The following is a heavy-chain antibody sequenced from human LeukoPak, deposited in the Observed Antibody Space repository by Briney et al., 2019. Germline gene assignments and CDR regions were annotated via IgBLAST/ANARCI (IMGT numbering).Heavy chain of an antibody. J-gene: IGHJ6*03. CDR2: IYYSGST. CDR3: ASTMIVVAGGYYMDV. V-gene: IGHV4-59*01. Sequence: SETLSLTCTVSSGSISSYYWSWIRQPPGKGLEWIGYIYYSGSTNYNPSLKSRVTISVDTSNNKFSLKLSSVTAADTAVYYCASTMIVVAGGYYMDVWGKGTTVTVSS. D-gene: IGHD3-22*01. CDR1: SGSISSYY.